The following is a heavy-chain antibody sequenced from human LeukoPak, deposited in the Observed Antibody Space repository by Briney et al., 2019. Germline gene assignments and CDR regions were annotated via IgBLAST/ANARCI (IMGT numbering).Heavy chain of an antibody. D-gene: IGHD2-2*01. CDR2: IYYSGST. CDR1: GGSISSYY. V-gene: IGHV4-39*07. J-gene: IGHJ4*02. CDR3: ARSPTKRVPEDY. Sequence: SETLSLTCTVSGGSISSYYWGWIRQPPGKGLEWIGSIYYSGSTYYNPSLKSRVTISVDTSKNQFSLKLSSVTAADTAVYYCARSPTKRVPEDYWGQGTLVTVSS.